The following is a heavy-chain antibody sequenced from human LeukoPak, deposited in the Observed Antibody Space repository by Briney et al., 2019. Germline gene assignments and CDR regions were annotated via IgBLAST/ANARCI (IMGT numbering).Heavy chain of an antibody. D-gene: IGHD2-21*02. J-gene: IGHJ4*02. CDR1: GYTLTELS. Sequence: ASVKVSCKVSGYTLTELSMHWVRQAPGKGLEWMGGFDPEDGETIYAQKFQGRVTMTEDTSTDTAYMELSSLRSEDTAVYYCATRVVVTAIRARDYWGQGTLVTVSS. V-gene: IGHV1-24*01. CDR2: FDPEDGET. CDR3: ATRVVVTAIRARDY.